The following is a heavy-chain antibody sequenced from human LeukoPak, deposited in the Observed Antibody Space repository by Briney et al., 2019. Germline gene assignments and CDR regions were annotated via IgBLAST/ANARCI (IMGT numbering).Heavy chain of an antibody. CDR2: IGTAGDT. Sequence: GGSLSLSFAASGFTFSNYDMHWVRQVTGKGLEWVSAIGTAGDTYYPGSLKGRFTISRENAKNSLYLQMNSLRAGDTAVYYCARVAKSGPSHYFDYWGQGTLVTVSS. CDR3: ARVAKSGPSHYFDY. J-gene: IGHJ4*02. V-gene: IGHV3-13*01. D-gene: IGHD3-3*01. CDR1: GFTFSNYD.